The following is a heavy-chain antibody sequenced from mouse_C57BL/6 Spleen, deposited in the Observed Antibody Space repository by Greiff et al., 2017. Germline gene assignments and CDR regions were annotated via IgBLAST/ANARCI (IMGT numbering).Heavy chain of an antibody. CDR2: IYPGGGYT. CDR3: RRQLRLRALDY. J-gene: IGHJ2*01. V-gene: IGHV1-63*01. D-gene: IGHD3-2*02. Sequence: QVQLQQSGAELVRPGTSVKMSCEASGYTFTNYWIGWAKQRPGHGLEWIGDIYPGGGYTNYTEKFKGKATLTADKSSGTAYRQVSSLASEDSVIYYGRRQLRLRALDYWGQGTTLTVSS. CDR1: GYTFTNYW.